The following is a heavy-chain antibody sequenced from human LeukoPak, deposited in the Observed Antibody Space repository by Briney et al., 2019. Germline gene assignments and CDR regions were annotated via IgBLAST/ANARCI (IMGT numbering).Heavy chain of an antibody. D-gene: IGHD5-18*01. CDR2: IRHDGSNK. Sequence: GGSLRLSCAASGFTFSSYWMHWVRQAPGKGLEWVAFIRHDGSNKYYADSVKGRFTISRDNFKNTVYLQMKSLRPEDTAVYYCAKVYTALARDFDYWGQGTLVTVSS. CDR1: GFTFSSYW. J-gene: IGHJ4*02. CDR3: AKVYTALARDFDY. V-gene: IGHV3-30*02.